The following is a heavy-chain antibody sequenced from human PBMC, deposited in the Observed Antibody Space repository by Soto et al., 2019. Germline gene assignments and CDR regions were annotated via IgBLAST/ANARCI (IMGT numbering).Heavy chain of an antibody. D-gene: IGHD4-4*01. CDR3: ARDQGVTRDLYYYPMDV. V-gene: IGHV4-61*01. J-gene: IGHJ6*02. CDR2: ISYSGST. CDR1: GGSVSSGSYY. Sequence: SETLSLTCSVSGGSVSSGSYYWSWLRQPPGKGLEWIGYISYSGSTKYNPSHKNRFTISLDTSQNLFSLKLRSVTAADTAIYYCARDQGVTRDLYYYPMDVWGQGTTVTVSS.